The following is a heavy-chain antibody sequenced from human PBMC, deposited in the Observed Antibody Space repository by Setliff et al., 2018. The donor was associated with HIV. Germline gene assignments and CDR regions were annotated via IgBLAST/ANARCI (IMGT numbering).Heavy chain of an antibody. D-gene: IGHD1-1*01. V-gene: IGHV3-23*01. CDR1: GFTFTSHA. Sequence: PGGSLRLSCAASGFTFTSHAMSWVRQAPGKGLQWVSTLSGNGGSTYYADSVKGRFTISRDDSKNSLYLQMNSLRAEDTAVYYCARETRPGLTRSGFDYWGQGTLVTVSS. J-gene: IGHJ4*02. CDR2: LSGNGGST. CDR3: ARETRPGLTRSGFDY.